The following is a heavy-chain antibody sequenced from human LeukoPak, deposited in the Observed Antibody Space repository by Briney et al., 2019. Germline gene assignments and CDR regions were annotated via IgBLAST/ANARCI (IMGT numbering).Heavy chain of an antibody. Sequence: SETLSLTCTVSGGSISSSSYYWGWIRQPPGKGLEWIGSIYYSGSTYYNPSLKSRVTISVDTSKNQFSLKLSSVTAADTAVYYCARGYGSGSYFDWLESGFYYYYYMDVWGKETTVTVSS. D-gene: IGHD3-10*01. J-gene: IGHJ6*03. V-gene: IGHV4-39*07. CDR3: ARGYGSGSYFDWLESGFYYYYYMDV. CDR2: IYYSGST. CDR1: GGSISSSSYY.